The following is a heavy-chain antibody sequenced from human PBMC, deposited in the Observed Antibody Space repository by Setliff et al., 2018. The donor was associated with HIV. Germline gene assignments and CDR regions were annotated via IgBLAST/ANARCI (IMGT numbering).Heavy chain of an antibody. V-gene: IGHV4-31*03. CDR3: ARGFDYAQRPPPYYFDY. CDR2: IYYSGNP. J-gene: IGHJ4*02. Sequence: KPSETLSLTCTVSGGSISSGYYYWSWIRQHPGKGLEWIGYIYYSGNPFYNPSLRSRVTISLDTSKNQFSLKLSSVTAADTAVYYCARGFDYAQRPPPYYFDYWGQGTLVTVSS. D-gene: IGHD2-2*01. CDR1: GGSISSGYYY.